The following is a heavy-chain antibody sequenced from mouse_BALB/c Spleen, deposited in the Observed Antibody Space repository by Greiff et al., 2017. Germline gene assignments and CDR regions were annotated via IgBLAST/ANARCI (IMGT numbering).Heavy chain of an antibody. J-gene: IGHJ4*01. CDR2: ISYSGST. CDR3: ARFLYYGGAMDY. CDR1: GYSITSDYA. Sequence: EVQLVESGPGLVKPSQSLSLTCTVTGYSITSDYAWNWIRQFPGNKLEWMGYISYSGSTSYNPSLKSRISITRDTSKNQFFLQLNSVTTEDTATYYCARFLYYGGAMDYWGQGTSVTVSS. D-gene: IGHD2-13*01. V-gene: IGHV3-2*02.